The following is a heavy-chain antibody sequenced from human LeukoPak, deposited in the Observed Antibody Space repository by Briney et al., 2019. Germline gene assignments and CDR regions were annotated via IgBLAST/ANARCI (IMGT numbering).Heavy chain of an antibody. CDR2: ISYDGSKK. CDR3: ARPYNWHDYYGIDV. D-gene: IGHD1-1*01. CDR1: GFTFSSYA. Sequence: QPGGSLRLSCAASGFTFSSYAMHWVRQAPGKGLEWVAVISYDGSKKYYADPVKGRFTLSRDNSKNTLYLQMNSLRAEDTAVYYCARPYNWHDYYGIDVWGQGTTVTVSS. J-gene: IGHJ6*02. V-gene: IGHV3-30-3*01.